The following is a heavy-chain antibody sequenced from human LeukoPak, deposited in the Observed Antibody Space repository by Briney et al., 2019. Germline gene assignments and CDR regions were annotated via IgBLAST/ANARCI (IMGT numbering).Heavy chain of an antibody. CDR3: ARDSPWQQLNAFDI. D-gene: IGHD6-13*01. Sequence: PGGSLGLSCAASGFTVSSNYMSWIRQAPGKGLEWVSVIYSGGSTYYADSVKGRFTISRDNSKNTLYLQMNSLRAEDTAVYYCARDSPWQQLNAFDIWGQGTMVTVSS. CDR2: IYSGGST. V-gene: IGHV3-53*01. CDR1: GFTVSSNY. J-gene: IGHJ3*02.